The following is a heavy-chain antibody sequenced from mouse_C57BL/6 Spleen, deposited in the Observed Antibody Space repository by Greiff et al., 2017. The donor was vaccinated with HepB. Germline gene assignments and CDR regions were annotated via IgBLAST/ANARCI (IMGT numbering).Heavy chain of an antibody. J-gene: IGHJ3*01. D-gene: IGHD1-1*01. CDR2: IDPSDSET. V-gene: IGHV1-52*01. CDR3: ARGGIYYGSRWFAY. Sequence: QVQLQQSGAELVRPGSSVKLSCKASGYTFTSYWMHWVKQRPIQGLEWIGNIDPSDSETHYNQKFKDKATLTVDKSSSTAYMQLSSLTSEDSAVYYCARGGIYYGSRWFAYWGQGTLVTVSA. CDR1: GYTFTSYW.